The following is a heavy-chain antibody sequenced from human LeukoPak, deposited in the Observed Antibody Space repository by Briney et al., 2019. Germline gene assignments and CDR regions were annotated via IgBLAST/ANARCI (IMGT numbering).Heavy chain of an antibody. CDR1: GDSISSYY. V-gene: IGHV4-59*08. J-gene: IGHJ4*02. CDR2: IYYSGST. CDR3: ARHVWLQPFDY. Sequence: SETLSLTCTVSGDSISSYYWSWIRRSPGKGLEWIGYIYYSGSTNYNPSLKSRVTISVDTSKNQLSLKLSSVTAADTAVYYCARHVWLQPFDYWGQGTLVTVSS. D-gene: IGHD3-9*01.